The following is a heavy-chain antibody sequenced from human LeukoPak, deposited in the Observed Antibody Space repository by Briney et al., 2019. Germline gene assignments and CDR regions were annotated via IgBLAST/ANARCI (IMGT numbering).Heavy chain of an antibody. Sequence: ASVKVSCKASGYTFTSYDINWVRQATGQGLEWMGWMNPNSGNTGYAQKFQGRVTMTRNTSISTAYMELSSLRSEDTAVYYCANADSSGYYLHEWYFDLWGRGTLVTVSS. CDR1: GYTFTSYD. CDR2: MNPNSGNT. D-gene: IGHD3-22*01. CDR3: ANADSSGYYLHEWYFDL. J-gene: IGHJ2*01. V-gene: IGHV1-8*01.